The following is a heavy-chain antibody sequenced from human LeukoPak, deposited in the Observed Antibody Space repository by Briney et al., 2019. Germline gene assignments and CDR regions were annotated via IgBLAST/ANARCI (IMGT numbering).Heavy chain of an antibody. J-gene: IGHJ5*02. D-gene: IGHD4-17*01. V-gene: IGHV3-20*04. CDR1: GFTFDDYG. Sequence: GGSLRLSCAASGFTFDDYGMSWVRQAPGKGLEWVSGINWNGGSTGYADSVKGRFTISRDNAKNSLYLQMNSLRAEDTALYYCARAIYGDYRLNWFDPWGQGTLVTVSS. CDR3: ARAIYGDYRLNWFDP. CDR2: INWNGGST.